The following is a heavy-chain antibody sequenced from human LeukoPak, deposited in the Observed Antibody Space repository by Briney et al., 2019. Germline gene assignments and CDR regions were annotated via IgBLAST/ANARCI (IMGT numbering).Heavy chain of an antibody. CDR1: GYTFTGYY. V-gene: IGHV1-2*02. J-gene: IGHJ4*02. CDR2: INPNSGGT. CDR3: ARVRLYYDFWSGDYYFDY. D-gene: IGHD3-3*01. Sequence: EASVKVSCKASGYTFTGYYMHWVRQAPGQGLEWMGWINPNSGGTNYAQKFQGRVTMTRDTSISTAYMELSRLRSDDTAVYYCARVRLYYDFWSGDYYFDYWGQGTLVTVSS.